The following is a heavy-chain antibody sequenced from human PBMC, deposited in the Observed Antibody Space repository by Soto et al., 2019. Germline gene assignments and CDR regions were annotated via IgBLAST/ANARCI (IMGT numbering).Heavy chain of an antibody. J-gene: IGHJ4*02. Sequence: QVQLVESGGGVVQPGRSLRLSCEASGFTFSSYAMHWVRQATGKGLEWVAVISYDGSNKYYADSVKGRFTISRDNSKNTLYLQMNSLRAEDTAVYYCARDGRIETFDYWGQGTLVTVSS. V-gene: IGHV3-30-3*01. CDR1: GFTFSSYA. CDR2: ISYDGSNK. CDR3: ARDGRIETFDY. D-gene: IGHD2-15*01.